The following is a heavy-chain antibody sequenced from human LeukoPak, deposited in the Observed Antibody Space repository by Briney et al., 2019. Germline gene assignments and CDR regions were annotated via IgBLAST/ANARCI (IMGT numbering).Heavy chain of an antibody. Sequence: PGGSLRLSCAASGFTFSDYYMSWIRQAPGKGLEWVSYISSSGSTIYYADSVKGRFTISRNNAKNSLYLQMNSLRAEDTAVYYCTRDRGVVDYFDYWGQGTLVTVSS. V-gene: IGHV3-11*01. J-gene: IGHJ4*02. CDR1: GFTFSDYY. D-gene: IGHD3-10*01. CDR3: TRDRGVVDYFDY. CDR2: ISSSGSTI.